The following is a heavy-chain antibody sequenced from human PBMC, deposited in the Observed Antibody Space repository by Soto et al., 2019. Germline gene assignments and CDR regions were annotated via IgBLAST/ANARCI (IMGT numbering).Heavy chain of an antibody. Sequence: GGPLRLSCAASGFTFSDYYMSWIRQAPGKGLEWVSYISSSGSTIYYADSVKGRFTISRDNAKNSLYLQMNSLRAEDTAVYYCARDYGFDILTGYYNYWGQGTLVTVSS. J-gene: IGHJ4*02. V-gene: IGHV3-11*01. D-gene: IGHD3-9*01. CDR2: ISSSGSTI. CDR1: GFTFSDYY. CDR3: ARDYGFDILTGYYNY.